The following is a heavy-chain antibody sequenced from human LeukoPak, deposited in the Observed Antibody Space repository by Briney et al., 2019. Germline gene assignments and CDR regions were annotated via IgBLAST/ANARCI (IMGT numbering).Heavy chain of an antibody. CDR3: AAPTTVTTPFDY. V-gene: IGHV4-4*08. CDR1: GGSIGGYC. J-gene: IGHJ4*02. CDR2: IYNSGST. D-gene: IGHD4-17*01. Sequence: PSETLSLTCTVSGGSIGGYCWSWVRQPPGKGLEWIGYIYNSGSTNYNPSPKSRVTISIDTSKNQFSLKLSSVTAADTAVYYCAAPTTVTTPFDYWGQGTLVTVSS.